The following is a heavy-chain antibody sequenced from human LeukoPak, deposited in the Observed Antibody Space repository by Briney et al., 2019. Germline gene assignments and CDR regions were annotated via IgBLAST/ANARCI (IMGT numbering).Heavy chain of an antibody. V-gene: IGHV4-34*01. Sequence: SETLSLTCAVYGGSFSGYYWSWIRQPPGKGLEWIGEINHSGSTNYNPSLKSRVTISVDTSKKQFSLKLSSVTAADTAVYYCARGGDYGDLRYFDCWGQGTLVTVSS. CDR1: GGSFSGYY. D-gene: IGHD4-17*01. CDR2: INHSGST. CDR3: ARGGDYGDLRYFDC. J-gene: IGHJ4*02.